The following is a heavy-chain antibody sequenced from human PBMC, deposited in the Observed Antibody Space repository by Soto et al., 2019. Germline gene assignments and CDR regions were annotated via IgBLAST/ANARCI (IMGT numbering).Heavy chain of an antibody. J-gene: IGHJ4*02. V-gene: IGHV3-53*04. CDR2: MYSGGST. CDR3: AKSYYDSSGYPVFDY. Sequence: GGSLRLSCAASGFTVSDYYMSWVRQTPGKGLEWVSVMYSGGSTYYADSVKGRFTISRHNSKNTLYLQMNSLRAEDTAVYYCAKSYYDSSGYPVFDYWGQGTLVTVS. CDR1: GFTVSDYY. D-gene: IGHD3-22*01.